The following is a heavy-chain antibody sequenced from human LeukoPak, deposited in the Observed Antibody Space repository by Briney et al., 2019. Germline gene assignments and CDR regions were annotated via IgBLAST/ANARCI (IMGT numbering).Heavy chain of an antibody. CDR2: INSDGSST. CDR1: GFTFSSYG. V-gene: IGHV3-74*01. CDR3: GNLDTPMGY. D-gene: IGHD5-18*01. Sequence: GGSLRLSCEASGFTFSSYGMHWVRQAPGKGLVWVSRINSDGSSTSYADSVKGRFTISRDNAKNTLYLQMNSLRAEDTAVYYCGNLDTPMGYWGQGTLVTVSS. J-gene: IGHJ4*02.